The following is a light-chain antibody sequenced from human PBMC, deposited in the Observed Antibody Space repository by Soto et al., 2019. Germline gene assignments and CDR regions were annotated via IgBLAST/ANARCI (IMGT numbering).Light chain of an antibody. CDR1: SSEVGGYNY. CDR2: DVS. J-gene: IGLJ1*01. V-gene: IGLV2-14*03. Sequence: SVLTQPASVSGSPGQSITISCTGTSSEVGGYNYVSWYQQHPGKAPKLMIYDVSNRPSGVSYRFSGSKSGNTASLTISGLQAEDEADYYCSSYTSSSTLYVFGTGTKVTVL. CDR3: SSYTSSSTLYV.